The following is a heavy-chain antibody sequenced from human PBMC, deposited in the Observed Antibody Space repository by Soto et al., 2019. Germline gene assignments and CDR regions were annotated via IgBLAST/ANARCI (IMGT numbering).Heavy chain of an antibody. CDR3: ARGRLFLEWSVSYGMAV. J-gene: IGHJ6*02. V-gene: IGHV3-33*01. CDR2: IWYDGSNE. CDR1: GFTFNNYG. Sequence: QVQLVESGGGVVQPGRSLRLSCAASGFTFNNYGMHWVRQAPGKGLEWVAMIWYDGSNENYVDSVKGRFTISRDNSKNTLYLHMNSLRAEATAVYYCARGRLFLEWSVSYGMAVWGQGNTVTVSS. D-gene: IGHD3-3*01.